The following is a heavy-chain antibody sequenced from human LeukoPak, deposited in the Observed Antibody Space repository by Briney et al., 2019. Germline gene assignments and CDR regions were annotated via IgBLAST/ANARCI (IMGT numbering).Heavy chain of an antibody. CDR2: ISAYNGNT. J-gene: IGHJ6*02. D-gene: IGHD2-2*01. CDR1: GYTFTSYG. Sequence: ASVKVSCKASGYTFTSYGISWVRQAPGQGLEWMGWISAYNGNTNYAQKLQGRVTMTTDTSTSTAYMELRSLRSEDTAVYYCARDHCSSTSCYAAFYYYYYGMDVWGQGTTVTVSS. CDR3: ARDHCSSTSCYAAFYYYYYGMDV. V-gene: IGHV1-18*01.